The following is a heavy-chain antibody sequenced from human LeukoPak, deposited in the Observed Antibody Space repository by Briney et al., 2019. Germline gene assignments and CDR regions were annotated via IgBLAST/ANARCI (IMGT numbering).Heavy chain of an antibody. CDR1: GFIFSSYW. CDR2: IKQDGSEK. J-gene: IGHJ3*02. Sequence: GGSLRLSCAASGFIFSSYWMSWVRQAPGKGLEWVANIKQDGSEKYYVDSVKGRFTISRDNAKNSLYLQMNSLRAEDTAVYYCARGDSSGWYYAFDIWGQGTMVTVSS. CDR3: ARGDSSGWYYAFDI. D-gene: IGHD6-19*01. V-gene: IGHV3-7*01.